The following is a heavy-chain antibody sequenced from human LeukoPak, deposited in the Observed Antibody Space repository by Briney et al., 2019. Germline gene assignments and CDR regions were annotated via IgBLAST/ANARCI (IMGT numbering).Heavy chain of an antibody. D-gene: IGHD5-12*01. Sequence: GGSLRLSCAASGFTFSSYSMNWVRQAPGKGLEWVSSISSGSSYIYYADSVKGRFTISRDNAKNSLYLQMNSLRAEDTAVYYCARGPSGYHNTGGQGTLVTVSS. CDR1: GFTFSSYS. CDR3: ARGPSGYHNT. CDR2: ISSGSSYI. V-gene: IGHV3-21*01. J-gene: IGHJ4*02.